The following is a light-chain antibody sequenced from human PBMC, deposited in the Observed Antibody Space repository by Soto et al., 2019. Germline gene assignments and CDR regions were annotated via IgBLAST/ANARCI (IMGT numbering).Light chain of an antibody. CDR2: EVS. CDR3: SSYTSSSLYV. Sequence: QSVLTQPPSVSGAPGQRVTISCTGASSNVGPADAVHWYQHIPGTAPKLMIYEVSNRPSGVSNRFSGSKSGNTASLTISGLQAEDEADYYCSSYTSSSLYVFGTGTKLTVL. J-gene: IGLJ1*01. CDR1: SSNVGPADA. V-gene: IGLV2-14*01.